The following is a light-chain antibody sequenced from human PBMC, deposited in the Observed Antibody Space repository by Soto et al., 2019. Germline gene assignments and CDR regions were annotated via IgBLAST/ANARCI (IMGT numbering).Light chain of an antibody. CDR1: QTISTW. Sequence: DIQMTQSPSTLSASVGDRVTITCRASQTISTWLAWYQQIPGKAPNLLIYDASSLESGVPSRFSGSGSGTDFTLTISSLQPDDLATYYCQQYNSYPYSFGQGTKLEIK. J-gene: IGKJ2*01. CDR2: DAS. V-gene: IGKV1-5*01. CDR3: QQYNSYPYS.